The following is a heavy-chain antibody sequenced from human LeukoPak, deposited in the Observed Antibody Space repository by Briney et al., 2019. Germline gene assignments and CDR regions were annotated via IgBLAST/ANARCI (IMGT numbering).Heavy chain of an antibody. CDR2: ISSSGSTM. D-gene: IGHD3-22*01. CDR3: ASGLLDSSGYFLNY. Sequence: GGSLRLSCAASGFTFSDYYMSWIRQAPGKGLEWVSYISSSGSTMYYADSVKGRFTISRDNAKNSLYLQMNSLRAEDTAVYYCASGLLDSSGYFLNYWGQGTLVTVSS. CDR1: GFTFSDYY. J-gene: IGHJ4*02. V-gene: IGHV3-11*01.